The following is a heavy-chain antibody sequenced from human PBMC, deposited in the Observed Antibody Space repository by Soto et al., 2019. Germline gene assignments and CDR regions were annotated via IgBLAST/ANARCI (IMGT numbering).Heavy chain of an antibody. J-gene: IGHJ4*02. D-gene: IGHD3-22*01. CDR2: IIPMFDTA. CDR1: GGTFSSYA. V-gene: IGHV1-69*01. Sequence: QVQLVQSGAEVKKPGSSVKVSCKASGGTFSSYAFSWVRQAPGQGLEWMGGIIPMFDTANYAQKFQDRVTISADESTSTDYMELSSLTSEDTAVYYCARSLTYYYETSGYYLGNIWGQGTLVTVSS. CDR3: ARSLTYYYETSGYYLGNI.